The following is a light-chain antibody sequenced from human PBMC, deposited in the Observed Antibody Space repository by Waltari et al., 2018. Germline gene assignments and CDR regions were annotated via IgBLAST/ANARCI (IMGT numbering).Light chain of an antibody. CDR3: QQYYTYWT. V-gene: IGKV1-5*03. CDR2: KES. Sequence: DIQMTQSPSTLAASVGDRVTITCRASQTIITWLAWYQQKPGKAPKLLIYKESSLESGVPSRFSGSGAGTEFSLTISSLQPDDSATYYCQQYYTYWTFGQGTKVDIK. CDR1: QTIITW. J-gene: IGKJ1*01.